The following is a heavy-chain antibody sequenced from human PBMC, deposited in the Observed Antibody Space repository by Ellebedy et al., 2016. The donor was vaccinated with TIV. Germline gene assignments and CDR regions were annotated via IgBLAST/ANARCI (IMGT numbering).Heavy chain of an antibody. CDR3: ARVGRSPHNWSFDY. D-gene: IGHD5-24*01. J-gene: IGHJ4*02. V-gene: IGHV3-7*01. Sequence: GESLKISCATSGFSFSDYWLAWVRQAPGKGLECVANIREEGGDKYYLDSVKGRFTISRDDAETTTFLKMNSLRAEDTALYFCARVGRSPHNWSFDYWGQGTLVTVSS. CDR2: IREEGGDK. CDR1: GFSFSDYW.